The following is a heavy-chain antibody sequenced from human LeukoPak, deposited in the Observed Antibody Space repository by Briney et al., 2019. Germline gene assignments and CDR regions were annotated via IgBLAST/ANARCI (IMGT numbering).Heavy chain of an antibody. D-gene: IGHD3-3*02. J-gene: IGHJ4*02. V-gene: IGHV4-34*01. CDR1: GGSFSGYY. CDR3: ARHFWSGLQD. CDR2: INHSGST. Sequence: SETLSLTCAVYGGSFSGYYWSWIRQPPGKGLEWIGEINHSGSTNYNPSLKSRVTISVETSKNQFSLKLSSVTAADTAVYYCARHFWSGLQDWGQGTLVTVSS.